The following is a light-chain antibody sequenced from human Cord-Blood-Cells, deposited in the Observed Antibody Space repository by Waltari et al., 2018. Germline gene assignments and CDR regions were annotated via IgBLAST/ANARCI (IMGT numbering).Light chain of an antibody. CDR1: SSDVGSYNL. V-gene: IGLV2-23*01. Sequence: QSALTQPASVSGSPGQSITISCTGTSSDVGSYNLVSWDQQHPGKAPKLMMYEGSKRPSGVSNRFSGSKSGNTASLTIAGLQAEDEADYYCCSYAGSSTVVFGGGTKLTVL. CDR3: CSYAGSSTVV. J-gene: IGLJ2*01. CDR2: EGS.